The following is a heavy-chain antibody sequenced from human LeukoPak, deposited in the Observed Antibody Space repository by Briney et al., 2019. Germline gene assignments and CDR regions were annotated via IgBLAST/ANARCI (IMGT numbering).Heavy chain of an antibody. D-gene: IGHD3-9*01. J-gene: IGHJ4*02. Sequence: SETLSLTCTVSGGSISSSSYYWGWIRQPPGKGLEWIGSIYYSGSTYYNPSLKSRVTISVDTSKNRFSLKLSSVTAADTAVYYCARVGSPLRYFDWSLFDYWGQGTLVTVSS. V-gene: IGHV4-39*07. CDR2: IYYSGST. CDR1: GGSISSSSYY. CDR3: ARVGSPLRYFDWSLFDY.